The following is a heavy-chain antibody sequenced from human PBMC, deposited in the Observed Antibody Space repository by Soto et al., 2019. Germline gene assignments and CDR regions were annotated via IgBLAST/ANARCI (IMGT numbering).Heavy chain of an antibody. CDR2: IYHSGST. CDR1: GGSISSGGYS. Sequence: PSETLSLTCAVSGGSISSGGYSWSWIRQPPGKGLEWIGYIYHSGSTYYNPSLKSRVTISVDRSKNQFSLKLSSVTAADTAVYYCARASTTVTLLAYWAQGTPVTVSS. J-gene: IGHJ4*02. CDR3: ARASTTVTLLAY. D-gene: IGHD4-17*01. V-gene: IGHV4-30-2*01.